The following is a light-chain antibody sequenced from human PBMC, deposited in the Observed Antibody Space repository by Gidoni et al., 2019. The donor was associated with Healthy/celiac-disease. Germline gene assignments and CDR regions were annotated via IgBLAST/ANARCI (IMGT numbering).Light chain of an antibody. J-gene: IGLJ2*01. CDR1: SLRSYY. CDR2: DKN. Sequence: SSELTQDPAVSVALGQTVRITCQGDSLRSYYASWYQQKPGQAPVLVIYDKNNRPSGIPDRFSGSSSGNTASLTITGAQAEDEADYYCNSRDSSGNLLFGGGTKLTVL. V-gene: IGLV3-19*01. CDR3: NSRDSSGNLL.